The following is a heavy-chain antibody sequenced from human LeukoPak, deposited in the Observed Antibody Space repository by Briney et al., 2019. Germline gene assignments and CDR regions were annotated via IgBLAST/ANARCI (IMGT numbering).Heavy chain of an antibody. CDR1: GGTCSSYA. V-gene: IGHV1-69*05. CDR2: IIPIFGTA. Sequence: SVKVSCKASGGTCSSYAISWVRQAPGQGLEWMGGIIPIFGTANYAQKFQGRVTMTRDTSTSTVYMELSSLRSDDTAVYYCARDGSWGVFDYWGQGTLVTVSS. J-gene: IGHJ4*02. D-gene: IGHD3-16*01. CDR3: ARDGSWGVFDY.